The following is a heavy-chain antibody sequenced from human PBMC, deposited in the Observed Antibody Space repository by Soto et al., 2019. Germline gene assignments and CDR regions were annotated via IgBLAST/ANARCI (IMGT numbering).Heavy chain of an antibody. CDR3: ARGREDTAFVSLYYFDS. V-gene: IGHV4-39*01. Sequence: SETLSLTCSVSGGSIRSSLDYGSWLHKSPGKGLEWIGSISNSGNTYYNPSLRSRVTISVDTSKNQFSVNLGPVTAADTAVYYCARGREDTAFVSLYYFDSWGQGTLVTVSS. CDR2: ISNSGNT. J-gene: IGHJ4*02. D-gene: IGHD5-18*01. CDR1: GGSIRSSLDY.